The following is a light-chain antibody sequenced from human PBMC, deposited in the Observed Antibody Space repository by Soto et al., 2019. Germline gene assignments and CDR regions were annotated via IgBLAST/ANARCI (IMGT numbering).Light chain of an antibody. V-gene: IGLV2-14*01. J-gene: IGLJ1*01. Sequence: QSVLTQPASVSGSPGQSITITCTVTSSDIGDYNYVSWYQQYPGKAPKLIISEVSSRPSGISNRFSGSKSASTASLTISGLQPEDEADYYCCSYSTTIPYVFGTGTKVTVL. CDR1: SSDIGDYNY. CDR2: EVS. CDR3: CSYSTTIPYV.